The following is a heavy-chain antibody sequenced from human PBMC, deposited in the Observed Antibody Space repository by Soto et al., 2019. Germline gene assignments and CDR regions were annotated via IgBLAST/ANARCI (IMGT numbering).Heavy chain of an antibody. CDR3: VKGPWTLAHGHDVDY. V-gene: IGHV3-30*18. CDR2: ISYDGSQK. J-gene: IGHJ4*02. D-gene: IGHD1-1*01. CDR1: GFTFSSFA. Sequence: ESGGGVVQPGKSLRLSCAASGFTFSSFAMHWVRQAPGKGLELVASISYDGSQKYFADSVKGRFTISRDNSENTVFLQMSSLRAEATAVYHCVKGPWTLAHGHDVDYWGQGTLVTVSS.